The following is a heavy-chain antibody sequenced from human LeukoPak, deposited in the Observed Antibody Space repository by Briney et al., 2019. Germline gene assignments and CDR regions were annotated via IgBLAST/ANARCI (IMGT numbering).Heavy chain of an antibody. V-gene: IGHV3-23*01. CDR1: GFTFNNHA. CDR2: ISGSGGST. J-gene: IGHJ3*02. Sequence: PGGSLRLSCAASGFTFNNHAMSWARQAPGKGLEWVSAISGSGGSTYYADSVKGRFTISRDNSKNTLYLQMNSLRAEDTAVYYCAKDRDVLLDAFDIWGQGTMVTVSS. CDR3: AKDRDVLLDAFDI. D-gene: IGHD3-10*01.